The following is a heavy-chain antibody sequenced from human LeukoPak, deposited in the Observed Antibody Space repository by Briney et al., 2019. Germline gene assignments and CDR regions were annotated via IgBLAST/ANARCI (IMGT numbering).Heavy chain of an antibody. CDR2: INSDGSST. Sequence: GGSLRLSCAASGFTFSSYWMHWVRQAPGKGLVWVSRINSDGSSTSYADSVKGRFTISRDNAKNSLYLQMNSLRAEDTAVYYCAREEQPRYFDYWGQGTLVTVSS. CDR1: GFTFSSYW. J-gene: IGHJ4*02. D-gene: IGHD6-13*01. CDR3: AREEQPRYFDY. V-gene: IGHV3-74*01.